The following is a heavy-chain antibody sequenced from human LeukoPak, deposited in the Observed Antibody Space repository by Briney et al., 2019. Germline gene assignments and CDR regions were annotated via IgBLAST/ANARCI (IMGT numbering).Heavy chain of an antibody. CDR2: INPSGGST. D-gene: IGHD6-6*01. V-gene: IGHV1-46*01. CDR3: ARGFSSRAFDI. CDR1: GYTFTSYY. Sequence: ASVKVSCKASGYTFTSYYIHRVRQAPGQGLEWMGIINPSGGSTNYAQNFQGRVTMTRDTSTSTVYMELSSLRSEDAAVYYCARGFSSRAFDIWGQGTMVTVSS. J-gene: IGHJ3*02.